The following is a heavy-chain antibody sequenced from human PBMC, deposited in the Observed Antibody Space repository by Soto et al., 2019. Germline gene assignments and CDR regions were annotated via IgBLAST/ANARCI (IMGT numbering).Heavy chain of an antibody. CDR3: AKDLTFYDYVWGSYRSPQAIY. J-gene: IGHJ4*02. D-gene: IGHD3-16*02. V-gene: IGHV3-23*01. CDR2: ISGSGGST. Sequence: GGSLRLSCAASGFTFSSYAMSWVRQAPGKGLEWVSAISGSGGSTYYADSVKGRFTISRDNSKNTLYLQMNSLRAEDTAVYYCAKDLTFYDYVWGSYRSPQAIYWRQRTLVTVSS. CDR1: GFTFSSYA.